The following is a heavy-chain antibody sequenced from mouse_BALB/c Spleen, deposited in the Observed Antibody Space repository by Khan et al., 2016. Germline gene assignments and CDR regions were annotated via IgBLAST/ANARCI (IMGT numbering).Heavy chain of an antibody. J-gene: IGHJ2*01. CDR3: ATSSSGYWYYFDS. D-gene: IGHD3-1*01. CDR1: GYSITSHYT. V-gene: IGHV3-1*02. CDR2: INYSGST. Sequence: EVQLQESGPDLVKPSQSLSLTCTVTGYSITSHYTWHWIRHFPGNKLEWMGYINYSGSTNYNPSPKSRFSTTRDTSKNQFFLQLSSVTADDTATYYCATSSSGYWYYFDSWGQGTTLTVSS.